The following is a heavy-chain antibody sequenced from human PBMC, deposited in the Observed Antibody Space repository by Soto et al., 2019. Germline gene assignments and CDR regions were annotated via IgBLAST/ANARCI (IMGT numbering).Heavy chain of an antibody. J-gene: IGHJ4*02. D-gene: IGHD2-2*01. CDR3: ARKVTSYCSSTSCPYYFDY. Sequence: NPSETLSLTCAVYGGSFSGYYWSWIRQPPGKGLEWIGEINHSGSTNYNPSLKSRVTISVDTSKNQFSLKLSSVTAADTAVYYCARKVTSYCSSTSCPYYFDYWGQGTLVTVSS. CDR1: GGSFSGYY. CDR2: INHSGST. V-gene: IGHV4-34*01.